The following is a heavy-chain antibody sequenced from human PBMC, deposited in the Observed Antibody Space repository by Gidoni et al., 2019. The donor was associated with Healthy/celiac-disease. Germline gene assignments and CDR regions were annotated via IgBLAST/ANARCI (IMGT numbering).Heavy chain of an antibody. V-gene: IGHV4-4*02. Sequence: QVQLQESGPGLVKPSGTLSPPCPVPGGSLSSSNWWSWVRQPPGKGLEWIGEIYHSGSTNYNPSLKSRVTISVDKSKNQFSLKLSSVTAADTAVYYCARGGTDYGDYGDYWGQGTLVTVSS. CDR2: IYHSGST. J-gene: IGHJ4*02. D-gene: IGHD4-17*01. CDR3: ARGGTDYGDYGDY. CDR1: GGSLSSSNW.